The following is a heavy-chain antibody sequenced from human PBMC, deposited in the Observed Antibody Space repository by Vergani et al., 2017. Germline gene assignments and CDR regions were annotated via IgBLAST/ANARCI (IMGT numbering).Heavy chain of an antibody. V-gene: IGHV5-51*01. D-gene: IGHD2-21*02. J-gene: IGHJ3*02. CDR3: ARHGVGCGGDCFIGEDAFDI. CDR1: GYSFTSYW. Sequence: EVQLVQSGAEVKKPGESLTISCKGSGYSFTSYWIGWVRQMPGKGLEWMGIIYPGDSDTRYSPSFQGQVTNSADKSISTAYLQWSRLKASDTAIYYCARHGVGCGGDCFIGEDAFDIWGQGTMVTVSS. CDR2: IYPGDSDT.